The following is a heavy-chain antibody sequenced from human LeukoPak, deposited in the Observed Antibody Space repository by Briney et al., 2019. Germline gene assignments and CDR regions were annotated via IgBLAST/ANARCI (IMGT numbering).Heavy chain of an antibody. Sequence: GGSLRLSCAASGFTFGDYYMSWIRQAPGKGLEWVSYISSSGNSISYADSVKGRFTISRDNAKNPLFLQMNSLRAEDTAVYYCARDQVSIAGTGIDYWGQGTLVTVSS. CDR1: GFTFGDYY. V-gene: IGHV3-11*04. J-gene: IGHJ4*02. D-gene: IGHD6-13*01. CDR3: ARDQVSIAGTGIDY. CDR2: ISSSGNSI.